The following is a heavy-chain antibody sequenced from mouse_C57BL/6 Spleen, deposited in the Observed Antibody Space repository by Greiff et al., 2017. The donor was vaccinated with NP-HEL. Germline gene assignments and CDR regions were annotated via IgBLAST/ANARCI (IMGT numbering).Heavy chain of an antibody. CDR2: ISSGSSTI. CDR1: GFTFSDYG. J-gene: IGHJ3*01. D-gene: IGHD2-4*01. V-gene: IGHV5-17*01. Sequence: DVKLVESGGGLVKPGGSLKLSCAASGFTFSDYGMHWVRQAPEKGLEWVAYISSGSSTIYYADTVKGRFTISRDNAKNTLFLQMTSLRSEDTAMYYCARDDYDEVWFAYWGQGTLVTVSA. CDR3: ARDDYDEVWFAY.